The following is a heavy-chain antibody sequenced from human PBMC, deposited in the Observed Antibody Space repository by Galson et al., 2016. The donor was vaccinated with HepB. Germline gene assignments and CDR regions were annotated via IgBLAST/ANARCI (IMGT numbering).Heavy chain of an antibody. J-gene: IGHJ5*01. Sequence: SETLSLTCTVSGDSISNVYYWSWIRQPAGKGLEWIGRIYTSGSTNYNPSLRSRVTISVDTSRNQFSLELSSVTAADTAVYYCARGRCDTPSCDGVPHEYNLFDSWGQGTLVTVSS. D-gene: IGHD2-2*01. CDR3: ARGRCDTPSCDGVPHEYNLFDS. V-gene: IGHV4-4*07. CDR2: IYTSGST. CDR1: GDSISNVYY.